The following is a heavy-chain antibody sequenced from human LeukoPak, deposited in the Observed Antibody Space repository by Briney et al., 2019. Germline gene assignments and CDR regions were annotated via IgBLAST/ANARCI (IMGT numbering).Heavy chain of an antibody. CDR2: INHSGST. CDR3: ARGVVGATKNFDY. V-gene: IGHV4-34*01. J-gene: IGHJ4*02. CDR1: GGSFSGYY. Sequence: SETLSLTCAVYGGSFSGYYWSWIRQPPGKGLEWIGEINHSGSTNYNPSLKSRVTISVDTSKNQFSLKLSSVTAADTAVYYCARGVVGATKNFDYWGQGTLVTVPS. D-gene: IGHD1-26*01.